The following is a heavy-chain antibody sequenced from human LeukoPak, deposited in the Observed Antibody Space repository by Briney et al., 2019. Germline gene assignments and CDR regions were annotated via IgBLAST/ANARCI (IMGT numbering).Heavy chain of an antibody. CDR2: ISGSSIYK. Sequence: GGSLRLSCAASGFTFSRYSMNWVRQAPGKGLEWVSSISGSSIYKYYADSVRGRVTISRDNSKNTLYLQMNNLKTEDTAVYYCARGQHRVTYSDDAFDIWGQGTMVTVSS. V-gene: IGHV3-21*01. D-gene: IGHD4-11*01. J-gene: IGHJ3*02. CDR1: GFTFSRYS. CDR3: ARGQHRVTYSDDAFDI.